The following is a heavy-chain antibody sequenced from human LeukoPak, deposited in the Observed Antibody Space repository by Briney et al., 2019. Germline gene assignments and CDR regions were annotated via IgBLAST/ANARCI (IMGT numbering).Heavy chain of an antibody. Sequence: GSLRLSCAASGFTFSGAAIHWVRQASGKGLEWVGRIRTKPNNYATAYAASVQGRFTISRDDSKNTAYLQMSSLRTEDTALYYCTTFPGAVAPQGNYWGQGTLVSVSS. D-gene: IGHD2-15*01. CDR1: GFTFSGAA. CDR3: TTFPGAVAPQGNY. V-gene: IGHV3-73*01. CDR2: IRTKPNNYAT. J-gene: IGHJ4*02.